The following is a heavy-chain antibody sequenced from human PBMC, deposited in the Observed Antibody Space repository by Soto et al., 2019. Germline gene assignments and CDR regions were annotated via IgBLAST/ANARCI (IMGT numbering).Heavy chain of an antibody. CDR2: IIPIFGTA. CDR3: AREQNLGYCSGGSCLQAGHYYYYGMDV. CDR1: GGTFSICA. D-gene: IGHD2-15*01. V-gene: IGHV1-69*13. Sequence: GASVKVSCKASGGTFSICAIIWVRQAPGQGLEWMGGIIPIFGTANYAQKFQGRVTITADESTSTAYMELSSLRSEDTAVYYCAREQNLGYCSGGSCLQAGHYYYYGMDVWGQGTTVTVSS. J-gene: IGHJ6*02.